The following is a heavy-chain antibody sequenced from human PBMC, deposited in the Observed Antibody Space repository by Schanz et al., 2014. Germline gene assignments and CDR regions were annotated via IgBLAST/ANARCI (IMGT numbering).Heavy chain of an antibody. V-gene: IGHV1-18*01. Sequence: QVQLVQSGAEVKKPGASVKVSCATSGYTFTNYGVSWVRQAPGQGLEWVAWISPYNGNTAYAQNLKGRVRMTTDTSTATAYMELRSLTSDDTAVYYCARDRVYRFLKGENRFYFDYWGQGTLVIVSS. CDR2: ISPYNGNT. D-gene: IGHD3-3*01. CDR3: ARDRVYRFLKGENRFYFDY. CDR1: GYTFTNYG. J-gene: IGHJ4*02.